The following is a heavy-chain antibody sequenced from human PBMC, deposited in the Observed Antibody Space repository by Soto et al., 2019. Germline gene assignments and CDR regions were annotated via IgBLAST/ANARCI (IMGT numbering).Heavy chain of an antibody. Sequence: QVQLQESGPGLVKPSETLSLTCTVSGGSISSYYWSWIRQPPGKGLEWIGYIYYSGSTNYNPSLKSRATIAVDTSKNQFSLKLSSVTAADTAVYYCARVIGTSSGWYSAFDIWGQGTMVTVSS. CDR2: IYYSGST. J-gene: IGHJ3*02. V-gene: IGHV4-59*01. CDR3: ARVIGTSSGWYSAFDI. CDR1: GGSISSYY. D-gene: IGHD6-19*01.